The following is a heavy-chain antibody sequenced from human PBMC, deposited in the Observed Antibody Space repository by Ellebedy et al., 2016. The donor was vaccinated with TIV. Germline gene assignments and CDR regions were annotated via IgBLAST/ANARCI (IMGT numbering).Heavy chain of an antibody. J-gene: IGHJ6*02. CDR3: ARAPPLFGDLGYYYYGMDV. Sequence: ASVKVSCKASGGTFSSYAISWVRQAPGQGLEWMGGIIPIFGTANYAQKFQGRVTITADKSTSTAYMELSSLRSEDTAVYYYARAPPLFGDLGYYYYGMDVWGQGTTVTVSS. V-gene: IGHV1-69*06. CDR1: GGTFSSYA. D-gene: IGHD2-21*02. CDR2: IIPIFGTA.